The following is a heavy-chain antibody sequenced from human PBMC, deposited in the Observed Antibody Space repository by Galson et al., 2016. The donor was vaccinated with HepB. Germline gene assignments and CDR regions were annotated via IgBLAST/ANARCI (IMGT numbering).Heavy chain of an antibody. Sequence: SVKVSCKASGYTFTTNGIHWVRQAPGQRLEWMAWINAGNGDTKYSQKFQDRVTITRDTSASTAYMELSSLRSEDTAVYYCARDDLTMLRGVILPFDYWGQGNLVTLSS. J-gene: IGHJ4*02. CDR1: GYTFTTNG. CDR2: INAGNGDT. D-gene: IGHD3-10*01. CDR3: ARDDLTMLRGVILPFDY. V-gene: IGHV1-3*01.